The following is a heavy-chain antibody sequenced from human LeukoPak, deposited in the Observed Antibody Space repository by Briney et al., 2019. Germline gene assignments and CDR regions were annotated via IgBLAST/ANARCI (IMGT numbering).Heavy chain of an antibody. Sequence: SETLSLTCAVYGGSFSGYYWSWIRQPPGKGLEWIGEINHSGSTNYNPSLKSRVTISVDTSKNQFSLKLSSVTAADTAVYYCASPKDYGDYAGFDYWGQGTLVTVSS. D-gene: IGHD4-17*01. CDR2: INHSGST. CDR1: GGSFSGYY. V-gene: IGHV4-34*01. CDR3: ASPKDYGDYAGFDY. J-gene: IGHJ4*02.